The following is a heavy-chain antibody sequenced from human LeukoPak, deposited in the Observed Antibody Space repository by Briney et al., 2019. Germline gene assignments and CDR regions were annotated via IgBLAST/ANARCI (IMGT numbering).Heavy chain of an antibody. V-gene: IGHV3-30*18. J-gene: IGHJ3*02. D-gene: IGHD5-24*01. CDR3: AKVGEMATIHDAFDI. CDR2: ISYDGSNK. CDR1: GFTFSSYG. Sequence: PGRSLRLSCAASGFTFSSYGMHWVRQAPGKGLEWVAVISYDGSNKYYADSVKGRFTISRDNSKNTLYLQMNSLRAEDTAVYYYAKVGEMATIHDAFDIWGQGTMVTVSS.